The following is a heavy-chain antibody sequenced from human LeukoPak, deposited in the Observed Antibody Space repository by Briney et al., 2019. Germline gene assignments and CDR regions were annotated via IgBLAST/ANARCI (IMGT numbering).Heavy chain of an antibody. J-gene: IGHJ5*02. V-gene: IGHV4-4*07. CDR1: GGSFSGYY. CDR3: ARDLGSQSWGLYNWFDP. Sequence: SETLSLTCAVYGGSFSGYYWSWIRQPAGKGLEWIGRIYTSGSTNYNPSLKSRVTISVDTSKNQFSLKLSSVTAADTAVYYCARDLGSQSWGLYNWFDPWGQGTLVTVSS. D-gene: IGHD3-16*01. CDR2: IYTSGST.